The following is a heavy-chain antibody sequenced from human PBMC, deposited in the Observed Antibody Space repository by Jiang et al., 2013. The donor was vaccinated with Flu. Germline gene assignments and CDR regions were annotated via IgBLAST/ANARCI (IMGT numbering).Heavy chain of an antibody. CDR2: IYYSGST. Sequence: SGSGLVKPSETLSLTCTVSGGSVSSGSYYWSWIRQPPGKGLEWIGYIYYSGSTNYNPSLKSRVTISVDTSKNQFSLKLSSVTAADTAVYYCARSRPYGSGSYYDAFDIWGQGTMVTVSS. CDR1: GGSVSSGSYY. V-gene: IGHV4-61*01. J-gene: IGHJ3*02. D-gene: IGHD3-10*01. CDR3: ARSRPYGSGSYYDAFDI.